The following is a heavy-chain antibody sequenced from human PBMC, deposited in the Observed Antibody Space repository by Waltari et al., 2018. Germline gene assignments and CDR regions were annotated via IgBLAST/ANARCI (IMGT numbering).Heavy chain of an antibody. CDR2: IIPILGIA. Sequence: QVQLVQSGAEVKKPGSSVKVSCKASGGTFSSYAISWVRQAPGQGLEWMGGIIPILGIANYAQKFQGRVTMTADKSTSTAYMELSSLRSEDTAVYYCARVGGLGGYYPIGYYYYMDVWGKGTTVTVSS. CDR1: GGTFSSYA. V-gene: IGHV1-69*10. CDR3: ARVGGLGGYYPIGYYYYMDV. D-gene: IGHD3-22*01. J-gene: IGHJ6*03.